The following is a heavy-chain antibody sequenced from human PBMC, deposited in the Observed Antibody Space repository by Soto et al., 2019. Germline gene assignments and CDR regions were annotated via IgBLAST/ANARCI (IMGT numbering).Heavy chain of an antibody. CDR1: GGTFSSYA. J-gene: IGHJ6*02. CDR3: ARSQGSSTSLEIYYYYYYGMDV. CDR2: IIPISGTA. Sequence: QVQLVQSGAEVKKPGSSVKVSCKASGGTFSSYAISWVRQAPGQGLEWMGGIIPISGTANYAQKSQGRVTITADESTSTAYMDLSSLRSEDTAVYYCARSQGSSTSLEIYYYYYYGMDVWGQGTTVTVSS. D-gene: IGHD2-2*01. V-gene: IGHV1-69*01.